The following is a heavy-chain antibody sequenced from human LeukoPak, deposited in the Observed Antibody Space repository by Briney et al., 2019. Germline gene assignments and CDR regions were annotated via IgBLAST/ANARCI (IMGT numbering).Heavy chain of an antibody. D-gene: IGHD6-19*01. Sequence: SVKVSCKASGGTFSSYAISWVRQAPGQGLEWMGRIIPILGIANYAQKFQGRVTITADKSTSTAYMELSSLRPEDTAVYYCASGSSSGTTDYWGQGTLVTVSS. CDR2: IIPILGIA. CDR3: ASGSSSGTTDY. V-gene: IGHV1-69*04. CDR1: GGTFSSYA. J-gene: IGHJ4*02.